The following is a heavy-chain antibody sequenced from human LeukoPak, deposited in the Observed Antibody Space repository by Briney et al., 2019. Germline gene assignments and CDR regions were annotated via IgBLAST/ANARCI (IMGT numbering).Heavy chain of an antibody. J-gene: IGHJ4*02. CDR3: ARDPSGSYDFDY. D-gene: IGHD1-26*01. V-gene: IGHV1-18*01. CDR2: ISTDNGNT. CDR1: GYTFTSYG. Sequence: ASVKLSCKTSGYTFTSYGISWVRQAPGQGLEWMGWISTDNGNTNYAQKVQGRVTMTTDTSTSTAYMELRSLRSDDAAVYYCARDPSGSYDFDYWGQGTLVSVSS.